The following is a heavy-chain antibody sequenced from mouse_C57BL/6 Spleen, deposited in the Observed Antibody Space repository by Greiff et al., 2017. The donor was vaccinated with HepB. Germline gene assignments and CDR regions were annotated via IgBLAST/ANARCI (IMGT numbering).Heavy chain of an antibody. J-gene: IGHJ4*01. D-gene: IGHD1-1*01. CDR2: IYPGDGDT. Sequence: VQVVESGPELVKPGASVKISCKASGYAFSSSWMNWVKQRPGKGLEWIGRIYPGDGDTNYNGKFKGKATLTADKSSSTAYMQLSSLTSEDSAVYFCAREGELRGAMDYWGHGTSVTVSS. CDR3: AREGELRGAMDY. CDR1: GYAFSSSW. V-gene: IGHV1-82*01.